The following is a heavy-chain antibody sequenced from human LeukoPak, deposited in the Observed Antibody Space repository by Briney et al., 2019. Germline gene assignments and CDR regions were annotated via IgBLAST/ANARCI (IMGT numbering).Heavy chain of an antibody. CDR1: GGTFSSYA. CDR3: ARDPPAVAGRSSPYSYYYMDV. D-gene: IGHD6-19*01. V-gene: IGHV1-69*06. CDR2: IIPIFGTA. J-gene: IGHJ6*03. Sequence: GASVKVSCKASGGTFSSYAISWVRQAPGQGLEWRGGIIPIFGTANYAQKFQGRVTITADKSTSTAYMELSSLRSEDTAVYYCARDPPAVAGRSSPYSYYYMDVWGKGNPGHRLL.